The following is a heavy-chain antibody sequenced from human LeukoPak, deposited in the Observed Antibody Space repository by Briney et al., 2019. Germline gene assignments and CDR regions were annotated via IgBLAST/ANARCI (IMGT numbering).Heavy chain of an antibody. D-gene: IGHD6-13*01. V-gene: IGHV1-18*01. CDR3: ARESTIWSFEY. J-gene: IGHJ4*02. CDR1: GYTFSRYG. CDR2: ISVYNGNT. Sequence: ASVKVSCKASGYTFSRYGINWVRQAPGQGLEWMGWISVYNGNTDYSQRLQGRITMTADTSTSTAFMELTSLRSDDAAVYFCARESTIWSFEYWGQGTLVTVS.